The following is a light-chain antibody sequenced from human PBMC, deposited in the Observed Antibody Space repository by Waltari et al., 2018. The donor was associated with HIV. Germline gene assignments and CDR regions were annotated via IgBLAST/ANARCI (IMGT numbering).Light chain of an antibody. CDR2: EVS. V-gene: IGLV2-23*02. Sequence: QSALTQPASVSGPPGQALPIACTVTSNDVGGYTLFTWYQQHPGKAPKLMIYEVSKRPSGVSNRFSGSKSGNTASLTISGLQAEDEADYYCCAYAGSTTYVIFGGGTKLTVL. CDR1: SNDVGGYTL. CDR3: CAYAGSTTYVI. J-gene: IGLJ2*01.